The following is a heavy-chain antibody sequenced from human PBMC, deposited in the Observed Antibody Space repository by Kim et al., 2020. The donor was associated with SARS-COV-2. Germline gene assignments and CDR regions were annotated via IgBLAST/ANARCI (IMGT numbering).Heavy chain of an antibody. CDR2: ISSSSSYT. V-gene: IGHV3-11*05. J-gene: IGHJ4*02. CDR3: ARAPSDYYGSGSYQLLYYFDY. D-gene: IGHD3-10*01. Sequence: GGSLRLSCAASGFTFSDYYMSWIRQAPGKGLEWVSYISSSSSYTNYADSVKGRFTISRDNAKNSLYLQMNSLRAEDTAVYYCARAPSDYYGSGSYQLLYYFDYWGQGTLVTVSS. CDR1: GFTFSDYY.